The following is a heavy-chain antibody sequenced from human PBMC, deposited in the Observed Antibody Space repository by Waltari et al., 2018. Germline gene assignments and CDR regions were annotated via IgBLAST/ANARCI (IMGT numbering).Heavy chain of an antibody. CDR1: GFTFSSYG. Sequence: QVQLVESGGGVVQPGGSLRLSCAASGFTFSSYGMPWVRQAQGKGLEWVAFIRYDGSNKYYTDSVKGRFTISRDNSKNTLYLQMNSLRAEDTAVYYCAKMGGLEFDYWGQGTLVTVSS. J-gene: IGHJ4*02. V-gene: IGHV3-30*02. D-gene: IGHD1-1*01. CDR2: IRYDGSNK. CDR3: AKMGGLEFDY.